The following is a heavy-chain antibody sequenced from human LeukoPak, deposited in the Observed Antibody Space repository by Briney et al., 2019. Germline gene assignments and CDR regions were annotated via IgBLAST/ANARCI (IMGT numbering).Heavy chain of an antibody. V-gene: IGHV3-49*03. CDR1: GFTFGDYA. D-gene: IGHD3-22*01. Sequence: GGSLRLSCTASGFTFGDYAMSWFRQAPGKGLEWVGFIRSKAYGGTTEYAASVKGRFTISRDDSKSIAYLQMNSLKTEDTAVYYCTSERQSSGYYRKYFQHWGQGTLVTVSS. J-gene: IGHJ1*01. CDR3: TSERQSSGYYRKYFQH. CDR2: IRSKAYGGTT.